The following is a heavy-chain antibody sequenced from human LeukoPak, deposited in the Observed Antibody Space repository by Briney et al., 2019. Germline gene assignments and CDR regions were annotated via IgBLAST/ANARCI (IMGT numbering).Heavy chain of an antibody. CDR3: ARMYSSSWYKANWFDP. J-gene: IGHJ5*02. CDR2: INAGNGNT. CDR1: GYTFTSYA. D-gene: IGHD6-13*01. Sequence: GASVKVSCKASGYTFTSYAMHWVGQAPGQRLEWMGWINAGNGNTKYSQKFQGRVTITRDTSASTAYMELSSLRSEDTAVYYCARMYSSSWYKANWFDPWGQGTLVTVSS. V-gene: IGHV1-3*01.